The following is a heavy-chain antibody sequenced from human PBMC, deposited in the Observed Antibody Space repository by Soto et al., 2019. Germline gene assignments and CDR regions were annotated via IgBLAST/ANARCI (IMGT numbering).Heavy chain of an antibody. CDR3: ARGGRGPYGRQAPFDY. CDR1: GGSFSGYY. D-gene: IGHD2-8*01. V-gene: IGHV4-34*01. Sequence: ETLSLTCAVYGGSFSGYYWSWIRQPPGKGLEWIGEINHSGSTNYNPSLKSRVTISVDTSKNQFSLKLSSVTAADTAVYYCARGGRGPYGRQAPFDYWGQGTLVTVSS. J-gene: IGHJ4*02. CDR2: INHSGST.